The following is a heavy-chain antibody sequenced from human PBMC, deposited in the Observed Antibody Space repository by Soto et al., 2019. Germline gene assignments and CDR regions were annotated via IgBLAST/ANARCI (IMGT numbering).Heavy chain of an antibody. CDR3: AKNPGYYYDSTGCHFDY. CDR2: ISYGGGTT. Sequence: GGSLRLSCAASEFTFSNYAMSWVRQAPGKGLEWVSAISYGGGTTYYADSVKGRFTISRDNSKNTLYLQMNSLRAEDTAVYYCAKNPGYYYDSTGCHFDYWGQGT. CDR1: EFTFSNYA. D-gene: IGHD3-22*01. V-gene: IGHV3-23*01. J-gene: IGHJ4*02.